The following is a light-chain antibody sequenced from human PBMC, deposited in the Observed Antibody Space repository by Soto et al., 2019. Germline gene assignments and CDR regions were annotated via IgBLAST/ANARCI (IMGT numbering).Light chain of an antibody. CDR2: GAS. CDR3: QQYGSSPLN. Sequence: EIVLTQSPGTLSLSPGERATLSCRASQSVSSSYLAWYQQKPGQAPRLLIYGASSRATGSQDRFSGSGSGTDFTLTSSRLEPEDFAVYDCQQYGSSPLNFGGGTKVEIK. CDR1: QSVSSSY. V-gene: IGKV3-20*01. J-gene: IGKJ4*01.